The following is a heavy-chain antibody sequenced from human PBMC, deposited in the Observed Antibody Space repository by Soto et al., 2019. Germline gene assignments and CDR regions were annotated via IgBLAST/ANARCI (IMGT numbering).Heavy chain of an antibody. V-gene: IGHV4-59*01. CDR1: GGSISSYY. CDR3: ARSDGSSWYLGYYYGMDV. D-gene: IGHD6-13*01. J-gene: IGHJ6*02. Sequence: SETLSLTCTVSGGSISSYYWSWIRQPPGQGLEWIGYIHYSGSTNYNPSLKSRLTISVDTSKNQFSLQLSSVTAADTAVYYCARSDGSSWYLGYYYGMDVWGQGTTVTVSS. CDR2: IHYSGST.